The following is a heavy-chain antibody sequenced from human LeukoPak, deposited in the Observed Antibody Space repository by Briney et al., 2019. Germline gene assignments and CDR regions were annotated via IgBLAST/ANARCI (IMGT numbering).Heavy chain of an antibody. CDR2: INPNSGGT. D-gene: IGHD6-19*01. CDR3: AIAIAVAGTSFDY. J-gene: IGHJ4*02. CDR1: GYTFTGYY. Sequence: ASVKVSCKASGYTFTGYYMHWVRQAPGQGLEWMGWINPNSGGTNYAQKFQGRVTMTRDTSISTAYMELSRLRSDDTAVYYCAIAIAVAGTSFDYWGQGTLVTVSS. V-gene: IGHV1-2*02.